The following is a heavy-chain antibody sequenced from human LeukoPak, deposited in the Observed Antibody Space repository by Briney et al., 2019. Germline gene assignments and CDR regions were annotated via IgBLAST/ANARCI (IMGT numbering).Heavy chain of an antibody. V-gene: IGHV4-31*03. CDR3: ASTHSGSYSRDDAFDI. J-gene: IGHJ3*02. CDR2: IYYSGST. CDR1: GGSISSGGYY. Sequence: PSETLSLTCTVSGGSISSGGYYWSWIRQHPEKGLEWIGYIYYSGSTYYNPSLKSRVTISVDTSKNQFSLKLSSVTAADTAVYYCASTHSGSYSRDDAFDIWGQGTMVTVSS. D-gene: IGHD1-26*01.